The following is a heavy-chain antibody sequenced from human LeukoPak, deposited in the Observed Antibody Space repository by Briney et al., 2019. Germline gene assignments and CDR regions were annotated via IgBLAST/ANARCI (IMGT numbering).Heavy chain of an antibody. CDR2: SNPNSGGT. V-gene: IGHV1-2*02. CDR3: AKDLSEYYYNSGSYYSRFDD. J-gene: IGHJ4*02. Sequence: GASVKVSFTASVYTFTCYYIHWVRQAPGQGLEWMGCSNPNSGGTKYAQKFQGTVTMSLDTSIITSYMGLNPLRSADTALYYCAKDLSEYYYNSGSYYSRFDDWGQGTLVTVSS. CDR1: VYTFTCYY. D-gene: IGHD3-22*01.